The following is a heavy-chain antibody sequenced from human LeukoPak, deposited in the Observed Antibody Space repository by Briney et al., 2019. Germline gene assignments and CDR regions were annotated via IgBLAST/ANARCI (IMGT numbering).Heavy chain of an antibody. J-gene: IGHJ5*02. CDR2: IKPNNGGT. CDR3: ARARGDIVVVPAAIWFDP. D-gene: IGHD2-2*01. Sequence: ASVKVSCKASGYTFTGLYMHWVRQAPGQGLEWMGWIKPNNGGTNYAQKFQGRVTMTRDTSISTAYMELSRLRSDDTAVYYCARARGDIVVVPAAIWFDPWGQGTLVTVSS. CDR1: GYTFTGLY. V-gene: IGHV1-2*02.